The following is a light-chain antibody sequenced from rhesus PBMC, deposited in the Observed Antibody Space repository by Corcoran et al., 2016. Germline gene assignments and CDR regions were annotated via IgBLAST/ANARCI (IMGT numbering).Light chain of an antibody. CDR1: QGISSW. J-gene: IGKJ2*01. V-gene: IGKV1-21*01. CDR2: RAS. CDR3: QQDNSAPHS. Sequence: DIQMTQSPSSLSASVGDRVPITCRASQGISSWLAWYQPKPGKAPKHLIERASSLPSGVPSRFSGSGTGTDFTLTISSLQPDDFATYYCQQDNSAPHSFGQGTKVEIK.